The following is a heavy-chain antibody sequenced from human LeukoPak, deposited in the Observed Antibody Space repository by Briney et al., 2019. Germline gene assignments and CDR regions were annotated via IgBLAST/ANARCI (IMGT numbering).Heavy chain of an antibody. V-gene: IGHV3-23*01. CDR1: GWTFCSYA. CDR3: AKVSRLTCSSLCDFDY. J-gene: IGHJ4*02. Sequence: GGSLRLSCAASGWTFCSYAMSWARQAPGKGVEGVAAISGNDSNTYYAVFVKGRFTIARDNSKNTLYPQMNSLRAEDTAVYYRAKVSRLTCSSLCDFDYWGQGAPVTVS. D-gene: IGHD2-15*01. CDR2: ISGNDSNT.